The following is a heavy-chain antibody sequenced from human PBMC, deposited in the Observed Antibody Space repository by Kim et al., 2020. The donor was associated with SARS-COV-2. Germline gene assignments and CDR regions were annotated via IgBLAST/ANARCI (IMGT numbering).Heavy chain of an antibody. J-gene: IGHJ4*02. CDR1: GGTFSSYA. D-gene: IGHD3-10*01. Sequence: SVKVSCKASGGTFSSYAISWVRQAPGQGLEWMGGIIPIFGTANYAQKFQGRVTLTADESTSTAYMELSSLSSEDTAVYYCARDRWRGGYYGSGSCEFGYWGPGSLVTVSS. CDR2: IIPIFGTA. CDR3: ARDRWRGGYYGSGSCEFGY. V-gene: IGHV1-69*13.